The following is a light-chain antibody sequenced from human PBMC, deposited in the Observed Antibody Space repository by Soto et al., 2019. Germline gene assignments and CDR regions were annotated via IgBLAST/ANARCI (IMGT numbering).Light chain of an antibody. V-gene: IGKV1-5*01. CDR2: DVS. CDR1: QRMSGW. J-gene: IGKJ1*01. CDR3: QQYDSFSVS. Sequence: EMQMTQSPSTLSETVGDTVAITVRASQRMSGWLAWHQQKPGKAPKLLIYDVSALKRGVPPRFSGSGSGTEFPLTICSLQPDAFETYCSQQYDSFSVSSGQGTKVDIK.